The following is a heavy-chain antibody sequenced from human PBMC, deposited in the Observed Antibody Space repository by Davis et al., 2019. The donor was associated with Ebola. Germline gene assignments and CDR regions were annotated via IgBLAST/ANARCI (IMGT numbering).Heavy chain of an antibody. CDR1: VITFSSYA. CDR3: AKPNRKFGLLVAFDM. Sequence: PGGSLRLSCTDSVITFSSYAMTWVRQAPGKGLEWVSGINWNGGSTGYADSVKGRFTISRDNAKNSLYLRLNSLRVEDTALYYCAKPNRKFGLLVAFDMWGQGTMVTVS. J-gene: IGHJ3*02. D-gene: IGHD3-10*01. CDR2: INWNGGST. V-gene: IGHV3-20*04.